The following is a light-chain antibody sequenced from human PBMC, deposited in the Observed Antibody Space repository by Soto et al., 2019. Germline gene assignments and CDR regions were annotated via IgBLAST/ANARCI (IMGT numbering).Light chain of an antibody. CDR2: SHN. Sequence: QSVLTQPPSASGTPGQRVIISCSGSSSNIGSNTVNWYQQLPGTAPKLLIYSHNQRPSGVPDRLSGSKSGTSASLAISGLQSEDEADYYCATWDDRLDGYVFGTGTKVTVL. CDR1: SSNIGSNT. CDR3: ATWDDRLDGYV. V-gene: IGLV1-44*01. J-gene: IGLJ1*01.